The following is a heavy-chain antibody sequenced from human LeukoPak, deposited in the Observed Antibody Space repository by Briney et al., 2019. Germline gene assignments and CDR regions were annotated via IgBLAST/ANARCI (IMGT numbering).Heavy chain of an antibody. CDR1: GFTFSSYA. V-gene: IGHV3-23*01. CDR2: ISGSGGNT. Sequence: PGGSLRLSCLASGFTFSSYAMSWVRQAPGKGLEWVSGISGSGGNTYHADSVKGRFTISRDNSKNTLYLEMKSLRAEDTAVYYCARLVWLDRNFDYRGQGALLTVSS. J-gene: IGHJ4*02. CDR3: ARLVWLDRNFDY. D-gene: IGHD6-19*01.